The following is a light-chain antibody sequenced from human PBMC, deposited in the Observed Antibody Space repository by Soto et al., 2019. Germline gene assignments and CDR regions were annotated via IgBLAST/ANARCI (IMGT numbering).Light chain of an antibody. J-gene: IGKJ1*01. CDR1: QGISNY. V-gene: IGKV1-27*01. CDR2: AAS. Sequence: DIQMTQSPSSQSASVGDRVTITCRASQGISNYLAWYQQKPGKVPKLLMYAASTLQSGVPSRFSGSGSGTDFTLTISSLQPEDVATYYCQKYNSAPRTFGQGTEVEIK. CDR3: QKYNSAPRT.